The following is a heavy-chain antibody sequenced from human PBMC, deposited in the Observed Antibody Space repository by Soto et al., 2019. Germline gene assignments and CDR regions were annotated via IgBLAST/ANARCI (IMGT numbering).Heavy chain of an antibody. V-gene: IGHV4-39*02. CDR2: VYYSGST. CDR1: GGSISSISSY. D-gene: IGHD3-22*01. J-gene: IGHJ4*02. Sequence: SETLSLTCTVSGGSISSISSYWGWIRQPPGKGLEWIGNVYYSGSTYSNPSLKSRLTISVDTSKNHFSLKLSSVTAADTAVYYCAGLKYFDTSDYLAYWGQGTLVTVSS. CDR3: AGLKYFDTSDYLAY.